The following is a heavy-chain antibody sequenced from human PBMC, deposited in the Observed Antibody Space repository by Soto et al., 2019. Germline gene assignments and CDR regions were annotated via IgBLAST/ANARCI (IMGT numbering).Heavy chain of an antibody. D-gene: IGHD6-19*01. Sequence: QVQLVQSGAEVKRPGASVKVSCKASGYRFTTYQMHWVRQAPGQGLEWMGTINPSGGSTSYAQRFKGRVTMTRDTSTSTVYVEVSSLRSEDTALYSCARGDSNGWYFDYWGQGTLVTVSS. CDR1: GYRFTTYQ. CDR2: INPSGGST. V-gene: IGHV1-46*01. CDR3: ARGDSNGWYFDY. J-gene: IGHJ4*02.